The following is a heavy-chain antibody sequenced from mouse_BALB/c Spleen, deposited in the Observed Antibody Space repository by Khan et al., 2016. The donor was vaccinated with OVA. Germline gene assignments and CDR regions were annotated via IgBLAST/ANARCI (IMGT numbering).Heavy chain of an antibody. J-gene: IGHJ4*01. V-gene: IGHV2-6-1*01. D-gene: IGHD1-1*01. CDR3: ARQPYDHDCIMDY. CDR2: IWSDGST. CDR1: GFSLTNYG. Sequence: QVQLKESGPGLVAPSQSLSISCTTSGFSLTNYGVHWVRQPPGKGLEWLVVIWSDGSTTYNSDLKSRLSISKDNSKSQVYLKMNSLQTDDTAMYYCARQPYDHDCIMDYWGQGTSVTVSS.